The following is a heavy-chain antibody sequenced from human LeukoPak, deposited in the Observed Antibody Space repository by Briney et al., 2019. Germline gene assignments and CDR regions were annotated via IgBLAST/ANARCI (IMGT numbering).Heavy chain of an antibody. V-gene: IGHV3-7*01. J-gene: IGHJ4*02. Sequence: GGSLRLSCAASGFTFSDYWMSWVRQAPGKGLEWVANIKQDGSEKYYVDSVKGRFTISRDNAKNSLYLQMNSLRAEDTAVYYCARPPNIAAAGQDWGQGTLVTVSS. CDR1: GFTFSDYW. D-gene: IGHD6-13*01. CDR2: IKQDGSEK. CDR3: ARPPNIAAAGQD.